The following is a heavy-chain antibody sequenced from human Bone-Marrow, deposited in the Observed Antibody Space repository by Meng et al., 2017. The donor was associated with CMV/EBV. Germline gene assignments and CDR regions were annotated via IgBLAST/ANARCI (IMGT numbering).Heavy chain of an antibody. D-gene: IGHD2-2*01. CDR2: INPNSGGT. CDR3: ARGLCSSTSFYPAPDPNPPYGMDV. Sequence: SVKVSCKASGYTFTGYYMHWVRQAPGQGLEWMGWINPNSGGTNYAQKFQGRVTMTRDTSISTAYMELSRLRSDDTAVYYCARGLCSSTSFYPAPDPNPPYGMDVWGQGTTVTVSS. V-gene: IGHV1-2*02. J-gene: IGHJ6*02. CDR1: GYTFTGYY.